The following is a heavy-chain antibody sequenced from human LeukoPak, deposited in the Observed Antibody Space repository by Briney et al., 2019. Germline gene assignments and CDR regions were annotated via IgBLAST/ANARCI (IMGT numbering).Heavy chain of an antibody. V-gene: IGHV4-34*01. J-gene: IGHJ6*03. Sequence: SETLSLTCAVYGGSFSGYYWSWIRQPPGKGLEWIGEINHSGSTNYNPSLKSRVTISVDTSKNQFSLKLSSVTAADTAVYYCARARYYDYVWGSYREQYYMDVWGKGTTVTVSS. CDR2: INHSGST. D-gene: IGHD3-16*02. CDR1: GGSFSGYY. CDR3: ARARYYDYVWGSYREQYYMDV.